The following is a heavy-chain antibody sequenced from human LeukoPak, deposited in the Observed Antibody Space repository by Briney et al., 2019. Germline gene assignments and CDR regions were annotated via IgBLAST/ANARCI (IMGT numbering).Heavy chain of an antibody. D-gene: IGHD7-27*01. CDR1: GGSISSYY. CDR3: ARDCKEARANDWGVMEALDAFDI. CDR2: IYTSGST. J-gene: IGHJ3*02. V-gene: IGHV4-4*07. Sequence: PSETLSLTCTVSGGSISSYYWSWIRQPAGKGLEWIGRIYTSGSTNYNPSLKSRVTISVDTSKNQFSLKLSSVTAADTAVYYCARDCKEARANDWGVMEALDAFDIWGQGTMVTVSS.